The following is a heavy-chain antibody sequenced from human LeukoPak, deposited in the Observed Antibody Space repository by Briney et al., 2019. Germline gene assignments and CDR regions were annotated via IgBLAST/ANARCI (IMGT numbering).Heavy chain of an antibody. CDR2: FYRGDST. CDR3: AREVVSTPSYFDS. CDR1: GFTVSSSY. J-gene: IGHJ4*02. Sequence: GGSLRLSCAASGFTVSSSYMYWVRQAPGKGLEWVSFFYRGDSTYYAESVRGRFTISRDNSKNTLYLLMNSLMPEDTAVYYCAREVVSTPSYFDSWGQGTLVTVSS. D-gene: IGHD2-15*01. V-gene: IGHV3-53*01.